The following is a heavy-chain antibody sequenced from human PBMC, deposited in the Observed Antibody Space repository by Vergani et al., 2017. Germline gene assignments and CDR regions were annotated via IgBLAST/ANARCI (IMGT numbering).Heavy chain of an antibody. Sequence: QVQLVQSGAEVKKPGASVKVSCKASGYTFTSYGISWVRQAPGKGLEWMGGFDPEDGETIYAQKFQGRVTMTEDTSTDTAYMELSSLRSEDTAVYYCATDLSITLTDAFDIWGQGTMVTVSS. J-gene: IGHJ3*02. CDR2: FDPEDGET. D-gene: IGHD3-10*01. CDR3: ATDLSITLTDAFDI. V-gene: IGHV1-24*01. CDR1: GYTFTSYG.